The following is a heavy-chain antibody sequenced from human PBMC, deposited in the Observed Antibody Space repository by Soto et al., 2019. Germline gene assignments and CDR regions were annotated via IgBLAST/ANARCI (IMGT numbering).Heavy chain of an antibody. Sequence: DVQLAESGGGVVQPGGSLRLSCVASGFPYSVYSMDWVRQVPGKGLEWLAYVSPGGDTVHYADSVNGRFFISRDTPRNSVFLQINSLRHEDTAVYYCVRGSRANCFDLWGPGTVVTVSS. CDR2: VSPGGDTV. CDR3: VRGSRANCFDL. CDR1: GFPYSVYS. J-gene: IGHJ3*01. V-gene: IGHV3-48*02.